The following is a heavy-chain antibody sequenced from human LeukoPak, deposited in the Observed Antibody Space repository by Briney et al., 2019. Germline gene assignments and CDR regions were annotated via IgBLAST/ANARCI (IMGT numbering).Heavy chain of an antibody. V-gene: IGHV3-48*01. CDR2: ISSSSSTI. CDR1: GFTFSSYS. CDR3: ARDQYYYDSSGYDY. D-gene: IGHD3-22*01. J-gene: IGHJ4*02. Sequence: TGGSLRLSCAASGFTFSSYSMNWVRQAPGKGLEWVSYISSSSSTIYYADSVKGRFTISRDNAKNSLYLQMNSLRAEDTAVYYCARDQYYYDSSGYDYWGQGTLVTVSS.